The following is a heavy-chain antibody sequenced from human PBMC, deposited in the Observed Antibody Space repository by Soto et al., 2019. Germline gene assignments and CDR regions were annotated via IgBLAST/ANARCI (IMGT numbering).Heavy chain of an antibody. CDR3: AAGGGLPRYY. CDR1: GGSISSGGYS. D-gene: IGHD5-12*01. Sequence: QLQLQESGSGLVKPSQTLSLTCAVSGGSISSGGYSWSWIRQPPGKGLEWIGYIYHSGSTYYNPSLESRFTISVARSKNKFSLKLSSVTAADTAVYYCAAGGGLPRYYWGQGTLVTVSS. V-gene: IGHV4-30-2*01. J-gene: IGHJ4*02. CDR2: IYHSGST.